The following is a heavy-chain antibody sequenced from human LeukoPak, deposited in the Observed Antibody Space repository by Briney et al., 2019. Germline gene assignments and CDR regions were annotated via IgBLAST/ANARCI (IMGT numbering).Heavy chain of an antibody. CDR1: GFIFSDYA. J-gene: IGHJ4*02. CDR3: GSGWYADFDY. V-gene: IGHV3-11*01. CDR2: ISSSGSTI. D-gene: IGHD6-19*01. Sequence: GGSLRLSCAASGFIFSDYAMSWIRQAPGKGLEWVSYISSSGSTIYYADSVKGRFTISRDNAKNSLYLQMNSLRAEDTAVYYCGSGWYADFDYWGQGTLVTVSS.